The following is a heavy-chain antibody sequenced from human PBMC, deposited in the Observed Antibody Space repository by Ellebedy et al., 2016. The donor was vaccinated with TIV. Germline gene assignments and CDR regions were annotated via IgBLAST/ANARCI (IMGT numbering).Heavy chain of an antibody. CDR3: AKDSDLYYFDY. J-gene: IGHJ4*02. D-gene: IGHD2-21*02. Sequence: SLKISXAASGFTFDDYAMHWVRQAPGKGLEWVSGISWNSGSIGYADSVKGRFTISRDNAKNSLYLQMNSLRAEDTALYYCAKDSDLYYFDYWGQGTLVTVSS. CDR1: GFTFDDYA. CDR2: ISWNSGSI. V-gene: IGHV3-9*01.